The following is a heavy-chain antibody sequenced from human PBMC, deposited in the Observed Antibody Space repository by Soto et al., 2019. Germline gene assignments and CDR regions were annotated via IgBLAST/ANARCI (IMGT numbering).Heavy chain of an antibody. V-gene: IGHV4-39*01. J-gene: IGHJ4*02. CDR1: GDSISSSNYY. Sequence: SETLSLTCTVSGDSISSSNYYWGWIRQPPGKGLEWIGSIYNSGSTYYNPSLKSRVTISVDTSKNQFSLKLSSVTAADTAVYYCATQADLDYGSGRFDYWGQGTLVTVS. CDR3: ATQADLDYGSGRFDY. CDR2: IYNSGST. D-gene: IGHD3-10*01.